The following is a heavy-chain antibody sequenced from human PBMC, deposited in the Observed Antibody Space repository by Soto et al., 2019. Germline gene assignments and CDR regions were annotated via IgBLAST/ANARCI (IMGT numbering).Heavy chain of an antibody. CDR3: ARIGDGCGFDI. V-gene: IGHV4-34*02. J-gene: IGHJ3*02. D-gene: IGHD2-21*01. CDR1: GRSMSGYN. CDR2: IGPTGDT. Sequence: QVQQQQWGARLLKPSETLSLTCAEYGRSMSGYNWSWLRRSPVRGLEWIGEIGPTGDTNYGPSFMSRVTVSVDTYKYELSLRLTQVTAADTATYLCARIGDGCGFDIWGLGTMVSVSS.